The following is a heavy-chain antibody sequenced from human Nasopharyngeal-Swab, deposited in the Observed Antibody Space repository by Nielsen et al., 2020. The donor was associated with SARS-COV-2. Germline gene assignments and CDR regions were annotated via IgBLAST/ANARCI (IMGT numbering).Heavy chain of an antibody. J-gene: IGHJ5*02. CDR2: IYYNGIT. CDR3: ARAIKIFGAVVGSFDP. D-gene: IGHD3-3*01. V-gene: IGHV4-39*07. CDR1: GGSMTSNNYY. Sequence: PETLSLTCSVSGGSMTSNNYYWGWIRQPPEKGLEWIGNIYYNGITYYNPSLKSRVTISLDTSKSQFSLKLTSVTAADTAVYYCARAIKIFGAVVGSFDPWGQGTLVTVFS.